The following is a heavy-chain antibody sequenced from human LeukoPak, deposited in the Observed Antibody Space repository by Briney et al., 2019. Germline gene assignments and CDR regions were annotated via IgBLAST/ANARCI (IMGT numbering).Heavy chain of an antibody. J-gene: IGHJ4*02. V-gene: IGHV1-18*01. Sequence: ASVKVSCKASGYTFTSYGISWVRQAPGQGLEWMGWISAYNGNTNYAQKLQGRVTMTTDTSTSTAYMELRSLRSDDTAVYYCASDLRAYSSGWYEGENFDYWGQGTLVTVSS. CDR1: GYTFTSYG. CDR2: ISAYNGNT. CDR3: ASDLRAYSSGWYEGENFDY. D-gene: IGHD6-19*01.